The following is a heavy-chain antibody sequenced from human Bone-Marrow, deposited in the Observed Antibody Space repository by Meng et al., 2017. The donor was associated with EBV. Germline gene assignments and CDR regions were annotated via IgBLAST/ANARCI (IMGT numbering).Heavy chain of an antibody. CDR3: ARESGRGYSSDY. Sequence: QVQVEQSGAGVKKPGSSVKVSCKASGGTFRNSAISWVRQAPGQGLEWMGGIIPMFGAPDYAQRFQDRVTITADESTSTVYMELNSLRSEDTAVYYCARESGRGYSSDYWGQGTLVTVSS. J-gene: IGHJ4*02. CDR1: GGTFRNSA. V-gene: IGHV1-69*01. D-gene: IGHD5-18*01. CDR2: IIPMFGAP.